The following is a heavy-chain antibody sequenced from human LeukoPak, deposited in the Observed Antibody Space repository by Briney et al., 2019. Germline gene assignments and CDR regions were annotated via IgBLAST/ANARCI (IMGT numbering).Heavy chain of an antibody. CDR1: GFTFSSHA. Sequence: GGSLRLSCAASGFTFSSHAMSWVRQAPGKGLEWVSAISDNGAGSYYADAVKGRFTISRDNSKNTLNLQMNSLRAEDTAVYYCAKLGDFDAFDIWGQGTMVTVSS. CDR3: AKLGDFDAFDI. J-gene: IGHJ3*02. V-gene: IGHV3-23*01. CDR2: ISDNGAGS. D-gene: IGHD4-17*01.